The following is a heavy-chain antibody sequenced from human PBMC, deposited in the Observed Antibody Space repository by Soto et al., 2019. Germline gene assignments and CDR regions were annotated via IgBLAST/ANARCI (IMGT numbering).Heavy chain of an antibody. V-gene: IGHV1-18*01. CDR2: ISGYNGNT. J-gene: IGHJ3*02. CDR1: GYTFTTYG. CDR3: ARDGIHIVGATLAFDI. D-gene: IGHD1-26*01. Sequence: QVQLVQSGAEVKKPGASVKVSCKASGYTFTTYGISWVRQAPGQGLEWMGWISGYNGNTNYAQKLQGRVTMTTDTXTXXADMELRSLRSDDTAVYYCARDGIHIVGATLAFDIWGQGTMVTVSS.